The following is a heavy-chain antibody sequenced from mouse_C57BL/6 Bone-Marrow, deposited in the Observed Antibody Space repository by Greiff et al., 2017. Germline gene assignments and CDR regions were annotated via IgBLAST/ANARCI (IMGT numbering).Heavy chain of an antibody. D-gene: IGHD2-1*01. V-gene: IGHV5-4*01. CDR1: GFTFSSYA. Sequence: EVQRVESGGGLVKPGGSLKLSCAASGFTFSSYAMSWVRQTPEKRLEWVATISDGGSYTYYPDNVKGRFTISRDNAKNNLYLQMSHLKSEDTAMYYCARDFYYGNPYAMDYWGQGTSVTVSS. CDR2: ISDGGSYT. J-gene: IGHJ4*01. CDR3: ARDFYYGNPYAMDY.